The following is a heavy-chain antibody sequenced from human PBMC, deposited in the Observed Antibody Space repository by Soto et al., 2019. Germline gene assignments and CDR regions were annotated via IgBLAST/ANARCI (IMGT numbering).Heavy chain of an antibody. Sequence: QVQLVESGGGVVQPGRSLRLSCAASGFTFSSYGMHWVRQAPGKGLEWGAIIWYDGSNKYSADSVKGRFSISRDNYKNTLYLQMNSMRAEDTAVYYCARGWYCCGDCYAWYFALWGRGTLVTVSS. CDR3: ARGWYCCGDCYAWYFAL. J-gene: IGHJ2*01. V-gene: IGHV3-33*01. CDR2: IWYDGSNK. CDR1: GFTFSSYG. D-gene: IGHD2-21*02.